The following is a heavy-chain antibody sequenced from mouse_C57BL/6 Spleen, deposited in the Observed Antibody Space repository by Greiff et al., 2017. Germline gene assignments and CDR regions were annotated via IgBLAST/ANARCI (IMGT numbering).Heavy chain of an antibody. CDR3: ARRSSGYAYYFDY. CDR2: IDPSDSYT. Sequence: QVQLQQPGAELVKPGASVKLSCKASGYTFTSYWMQWVKQRPGQGLEWIAEIDPSDSYTNYNQKFKGKATLTVDTSSSTAYMQLSSLTSEDSAVYYCARRSSGYAYYFDYWGQGTTLTVSS. CDR1: GYTFTSYW. V-gene: IGHV1-50*01. J-gene: IGHJ2*01. D-gene: IGHD3-2*02.